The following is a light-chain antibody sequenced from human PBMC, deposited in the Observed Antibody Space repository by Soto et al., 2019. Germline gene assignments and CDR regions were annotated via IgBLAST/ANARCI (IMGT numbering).Light chain of an antibody. CDR1: QGINKF. Sequence: IQLTQSPSSLSASVGDRVTITCRASQGINKFLAWYQQRPGKAPQLLVYGASTLQSGVPSRFSGSGSGTDFTLTISSLEPEDSAVYYCQQRHMWPITFGQGTRLEIK. V-gene: IGKV1-9*01. CDR3: QQRHMWPIT. J-gene: IGKJ5*01. CDR2: GAS.